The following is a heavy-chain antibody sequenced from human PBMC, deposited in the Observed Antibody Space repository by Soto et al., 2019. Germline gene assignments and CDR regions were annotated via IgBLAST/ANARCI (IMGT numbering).Heavy chain of an antibody. V-gene: IGHV1-18*01. J-gene: IGHJ4*02. CDR2: LSAYSGDT. Sequence: QVQLVQSGVEVTQPGASVKVSCKASDYTFTSYGIIWVRQAPGQGLELMGWLSAYSGDTHYSQKFQGRVTMTTDKSTTTAYMEVRSLRSDDTAVYYCARGHVSDIGGFADYWGQGTLVIVSS. CDR1: DYTFTSYG. D-gene: IGHD3-10*01. CDR3: ARGHVSDIGGFADY.